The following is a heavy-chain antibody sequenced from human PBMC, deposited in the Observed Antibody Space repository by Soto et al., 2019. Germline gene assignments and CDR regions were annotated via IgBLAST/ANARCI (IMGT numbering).Heavy chain of an antibody. CDR2: IYYSGST. J-gene: IGHJ6*02. V-gene: IGHV4-59*01. CDR3: ARDRYGSGSYYYYGMDV. CDR1: GGSISSYD. D-gene: IGHD3-10*01. Sequence: PSETLSLTCTVSGGSISSYDWSWIRQPPGKGLEWIGYIYYSGSTNYNPSLKSRVTISVDTSKNQFSLKLSSVTAADTAVYYCARDRYGSGSYYYYGMDVWGQGTTVTVSS.